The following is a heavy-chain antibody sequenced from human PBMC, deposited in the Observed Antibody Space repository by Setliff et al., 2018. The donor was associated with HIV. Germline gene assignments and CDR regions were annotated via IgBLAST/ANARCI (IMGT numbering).Heavy chain of an antibody. V-gene: IGHV3-33*08. CDR2: IWYDGSNK. D-gene: IGHD6-25*01. CDR3: ARQAADY. J-gene: IGHJ4*02. CDR1: GFIVSENY. Sequence: GGSLRLSCAASGFIVSENYMSWLRQAPGKGLEWVSVIWYDGSNKYYGDSVKGRFTISRDNSKNTLYLQMNSLRVEDTAVYYCARQAADYWGQGTLVTVSS.